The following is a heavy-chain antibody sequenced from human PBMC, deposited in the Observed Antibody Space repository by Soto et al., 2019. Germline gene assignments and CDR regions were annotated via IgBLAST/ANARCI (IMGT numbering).Heavy chain of an antibody. CDR1: GYTFTSYY. CDR3: ARAGIAVAGTGYFDY. D-gene: IGHD6-19*01. Sequence: ASVKVSCKASGYTFTSYYMHWVRQAPGQGLEWMGIINPSGGSTSYAQKFQGRVTMTRDTSTSTVYMELSSLRSEDTAVYYCARAGIAVAGTGYFDYWGQGTLVTVSS. J-gene: IGHJ4*02. V-gene: IGHV1-46*01. CDR2: INPSGGST.